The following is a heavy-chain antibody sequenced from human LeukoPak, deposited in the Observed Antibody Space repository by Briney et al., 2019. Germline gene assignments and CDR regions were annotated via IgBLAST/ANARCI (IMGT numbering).Heavy chain of an antibody. CDR2: IYSGGST. V-gene: IGHV3-53*01. D-gene: IGHD5-18*01. J-gene: IGHJ5*02. Sequence: PGGSLRLSCAASGFTVSSNYMSWVRQAPGKGLEWVSVIYSGGSTYYADSVKGRFTISRDNSKNTLYLQMNSLRAEDTAVYYCARTRLDTAIWFDPWGQGTLVTVSS. CDR1: GFTVSSNY. CDR3: ARTRLDTAIWFDP.